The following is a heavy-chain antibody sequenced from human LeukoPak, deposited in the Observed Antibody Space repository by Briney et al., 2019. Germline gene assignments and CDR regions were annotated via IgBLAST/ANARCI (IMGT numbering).Heavy chain of an antibody. V-gene: IGHV4-34*01. CDR3: AREALLWFGEFNWFGP. J-gene: IGHJ5*02. CDR1: GGSFSGYY. Sequence: PSETLSLTCAVYGGSFSGYYWSWIRQPPGKGLEWIGEINHSGSTNYNPSLKSRVTISVDTSKNQFSLKLSSVTAADTAVYYCAREALLWFGEFNWFGPWGQGTLVTVSS. D-gene: IGHD3-10*01. CDR2: INHSGST.